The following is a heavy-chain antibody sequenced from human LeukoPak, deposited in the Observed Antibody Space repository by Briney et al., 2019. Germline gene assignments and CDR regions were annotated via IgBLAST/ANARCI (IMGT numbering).Heavy chain of an antibody. V-gene: IGHV3-7*01. Sequence: PGRSLRLSCAASGFTFSSYGMHWVRQAPGKGLEWVANIKQDGSEKYYVDSVKGRFTISRDNAKNSLYLQMNSLRAEDTAVYYCARVNTYYDFWSGDYYYYMDVWGKGTTVTVSS. CDR1: GFTFSSYG. J-gene: IGHJ6*03. CDR3: ARVNTYYDFWSGDYYYYMDV. D-gene: IGHD3-3*01. CDR2: IKQDGSEK.